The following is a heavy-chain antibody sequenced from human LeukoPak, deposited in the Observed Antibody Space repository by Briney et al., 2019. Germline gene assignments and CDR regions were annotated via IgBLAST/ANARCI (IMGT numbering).Heavy chain of an antibody. Sequence: GASVKVSCKASGYSFTDYYMHWVRQAPGQGLEWMGRINPNSGGTAYAQKFQGRVTMTRDTSISTAYMELSRLRSEDTAVYYCARDRAAVFDYWGQGTLVTVSS. D-gene: IGHD6-25*01. J-gene: IGHJ4*02. CDR1: GYSFTDYY. CDR3: ARDRAAVFDY. CDR2: INPNSGGT. V-gene: IGHV1-2*06.